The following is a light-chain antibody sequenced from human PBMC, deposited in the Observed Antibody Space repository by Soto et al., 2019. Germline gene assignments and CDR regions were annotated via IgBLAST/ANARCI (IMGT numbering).Light chain of an antibody. CDR2: GAS. CDR3: QRYGSSPLIT. Sequence: DIVLTQSPDTLSLSPGERATLSCRAIQSVSSSNFAWYQQKPAQAPRLLIYGASTRATGISARISGSGSGTEFTLTISRLEPEDFAVYFCQRYGSSPLITFGQGTRLEI. J-gene: IGKJ5*01. CDR1: QSVSSSN. V-gene: IGKV3-20*01.